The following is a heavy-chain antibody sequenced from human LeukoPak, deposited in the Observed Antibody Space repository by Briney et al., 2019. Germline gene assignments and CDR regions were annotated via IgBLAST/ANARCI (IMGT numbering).Heavy chain of an antibody. CDR2: INTNTGNP. J-gene: IGHJ6*02. CDR1: GYTFTSYA. Sequence: ASVKVSCKASGYTFTSYAMNWVRQAPGQGLEWMGWINTNTGNPTYAQGFTGRVVFSLDTSVCTEYLQICSLKAEATAVYYCSRENCSSTSCRPYYYYYGMDVWGQGTTVTVSS. D-gene: IGHD2-2*01. CDR3: SRENCSSTSCRPYYYYYGMDV. V-gene: IGHV7-4-1*01.